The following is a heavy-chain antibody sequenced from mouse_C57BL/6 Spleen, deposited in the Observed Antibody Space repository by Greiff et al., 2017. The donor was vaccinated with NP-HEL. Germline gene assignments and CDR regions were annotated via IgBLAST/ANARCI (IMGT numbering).Heavy chain of an antibody. Sequence: QVQLKESGTELVKPGASVKLSCKASGYTFTSYWMHWVKQRPGQGLEWIGNINPSNGGTNYNEKFKSKATLTVDKSSSTAYMQLSSLTSEDSAVYYCARRIYDGYYMAMDYWGQGTSVTVSS. CDR2: INPSNGGT. V-gene: IGHV1-53*01. D-gene: IGHD2-3*01. J-gene: IGHJ4*01. CDR3: ARRIYDGYYMAMDY. CDR1: GYTFTSYW.